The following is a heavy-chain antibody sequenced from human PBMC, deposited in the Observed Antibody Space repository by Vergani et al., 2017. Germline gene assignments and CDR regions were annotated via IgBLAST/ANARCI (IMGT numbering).Heavy chain of an antibody. CDR3: ASVCGITSCPYGERAFDV. CDR2: INNNGGST. D-gene: IGHD2-2*01. J-gene: IGHJ3*01. Sequence: QLLESGGGLIQPGGSLRLSCAASGFTFNSYAMTWVRQAPGKGLEWVSGINNNGGSTYYEDSVKGRFTISRDNSKNTLYLQMTDLRAEDTATYYCASVCGITSCPYGERAFDVWLHGAMVTVSS. V-gene: IGHV3-23*01. CDR1: GFTFNSYA.